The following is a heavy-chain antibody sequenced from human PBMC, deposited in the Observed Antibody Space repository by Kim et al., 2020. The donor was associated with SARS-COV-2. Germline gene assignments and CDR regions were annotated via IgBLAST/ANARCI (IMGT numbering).Heavy chain of an antibody. D-gene: IGHD2-2*01. J-gene: IGHJ6*02. CDR1: GFRFNEYA. CDR3: AKDVCSSTSCPYNYYYGLDV. V-gene: IGHV3-43*02. Sequence: GSLRLSCAASGFRFNEYAMHWVRQVPGKGLEWVSLISPDGDITYYGDSVKGRFTISRDHSKNSLFLQMNSLRTEDTALYFCAKDVCSSTSCPYNYYYGLDVWGQGTTVTVSS. CDR2: ISPDGDIT.